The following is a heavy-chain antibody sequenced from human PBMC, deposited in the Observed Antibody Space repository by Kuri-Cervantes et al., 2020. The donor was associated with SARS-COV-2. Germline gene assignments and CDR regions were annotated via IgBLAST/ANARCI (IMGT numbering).Heavy chain of an antibody. CDR2: INHSGST. J-gene: IGHJ4*02. D-gene: IGHD5-12*01. Sequence: ESLKISCAVYGGSFSGYYWSWIRQPPGKGLEWIGEINHSGSTNYNPSLKSRVTISVDTSMNQFSLKLSSVTAADTAVYYCARLIGYSGYDYSFGYFDYWGQGTLVTVSS. CDR3: ARLIGYSGYDYSFGYFDY. CDR1: GGSFSGYY. V-gene: IGHV4-34*01.